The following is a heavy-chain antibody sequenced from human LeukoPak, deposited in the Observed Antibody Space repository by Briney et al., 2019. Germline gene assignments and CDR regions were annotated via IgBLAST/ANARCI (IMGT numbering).Heavy chain of an antibody. CDR3: ARVGGGYSYGPNDY. D-gene: IGHD5-18*01. CDR1: GFTFSSYS. J-gene: IGHJ4*02. CDR2: ISSSSSYI. V-gene: IGHV3-21*01. Sequence: PGGSLRLSCAASGFTFSSYSMNWVRQAPVKGLEWVSSISSSSSYIYYADSVKGRFTISRDNAKNSLYLQMNSLRADDTAVYYCARVGGGYSYGPNDYWGQGTLVTVSS.